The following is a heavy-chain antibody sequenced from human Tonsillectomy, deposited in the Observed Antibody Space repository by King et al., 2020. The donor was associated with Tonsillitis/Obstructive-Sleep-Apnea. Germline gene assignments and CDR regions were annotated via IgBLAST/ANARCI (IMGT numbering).Heavy chain of an antibody. CDR1: GFIFSSYA. Sequence: VQLVESGGGVVQPGRSLRLSCAASGFIFSSYAMHWVRQAPGKGLEWVAVISYDGSNKYYADSVKGRFTISRDNSKNTLYLQMNSLRAEDTAVYYCAGSWDWLLSRIDYWGQGTLVTVSS. J-gene: IGHJ4*02. CDR3: AGSWDWLLSRIDY. CDR2: ISYDGSNK. V-gene: IGHV3-30*01. D-gene: IGHD3-3*01.